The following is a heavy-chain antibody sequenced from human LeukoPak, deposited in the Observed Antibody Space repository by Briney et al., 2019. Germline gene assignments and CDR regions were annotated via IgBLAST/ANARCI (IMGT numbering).Heavy chain of an antibody. CDR1: GFTFSSYE. CDR3: ARVGGDYVGEYYFDY. J-gene: IGHJ4*02. Sequence: GESLRLSCAASGFTFSSYEMNWVRQAPGKGLEWVSYISSSGSTIYYADSVKGRFTISRDNAKNSLYLQMNSLRAEDTAVYYCARVGGDYVGEYYFDYWGQGTLVTVSS. CDR2: ISSSGSTI. V-gene: IGHV3-48*03. D-gene: IGHD4-17*01.